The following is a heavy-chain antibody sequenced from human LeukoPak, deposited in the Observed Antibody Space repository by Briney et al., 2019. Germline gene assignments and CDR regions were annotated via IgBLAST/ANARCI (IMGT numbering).Heavy chain of an antibody. J-gene: IGHJ4*02. CDR3: AKAVPDFGVVTFFDY. Sequence: HPGGSLRLSCAASGFTFSSYGMHWVRQAPGKGLEWVAVISYDGSNKYYADSVKGRFTISRDNSKNTLYLQMNSLRAEDTAVYYCAKAVPDFGVVTFFDYWGQGTLVTVSP. D-gene: IGHD3-3*01. CDR2: ISYDGSNK. CDR1: GFTFSSYG. V-gene: IGHV3-30*18.